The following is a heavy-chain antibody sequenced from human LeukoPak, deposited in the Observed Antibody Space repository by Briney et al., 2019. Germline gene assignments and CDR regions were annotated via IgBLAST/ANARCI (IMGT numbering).Heavy chain of an antibody. V-gene: IGHV3-49*04. J-gene: IGHJ4*02. CDR3: TRKRPNYYDSTSYYYLSDY. CDR1: GFSFSDYT. CDR2: IRSQPYGGTT. Sequence: GRSLRLSCTASGFSFSDYTMSWVRQAPGKGLEWVGFIRSQPYGGTTEYAASVKGRFTISRDDSKSIAYLQMDSLKAEDTAVYYCTRKRPNYYDSTSYYYLSDYWGQGTLVTVSS. D-gene: IGHD3-22*01.